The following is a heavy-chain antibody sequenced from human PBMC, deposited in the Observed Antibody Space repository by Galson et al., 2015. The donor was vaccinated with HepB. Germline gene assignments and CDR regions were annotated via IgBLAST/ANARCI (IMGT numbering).Heavy chain of an antibody. Sequence: SLRLSCAASGFTFSIYSMNWVRQAPGKGLEWVSSISSTSNYIYYADSVRGRFTISRDNAKNSLYLQMNSLRAEDTAVYYCARVGPYGSGSYGMDVWGQGTTVTVSS. CDR1: GFTFSIYS. V-gene: IGHV3-21*01. J-gene: IGHJ6*02. D-gene: IGHD3-10*01. CDR2: ISSTSNYI. CDR3: ARVGPYGSGSYGMDV.